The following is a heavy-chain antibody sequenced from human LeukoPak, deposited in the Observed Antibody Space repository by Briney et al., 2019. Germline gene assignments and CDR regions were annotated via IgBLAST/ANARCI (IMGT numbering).Heavy chain of an antibody. CDR3: ARESGSYPHTGLDY. V-gene: IGHV3-74*01. D-gene: IGHD1-26*01. J-gene: IGHJ4*02. CDR1: GFTFSSYW. Sequence: GGSLRLSCAASGFTFSSYWMHWVRQAPGKWRVWVSRINSDGSSTSYADSVKGRFTISRDNAKNTLYLQMNSLRAHDTAVYYRARESGSYPHTGLDYWRQGTLVTVSS. CDR2: INSDGSST.